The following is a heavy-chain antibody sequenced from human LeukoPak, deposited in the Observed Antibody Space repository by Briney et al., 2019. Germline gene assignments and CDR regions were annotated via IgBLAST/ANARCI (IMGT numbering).Heavy chain of an antibody. V-gene: IGHV3-23*01. CDR2: IGNNGGGI. J-gene: IGHJ4*02. D-gene: IGHD1-1*01. Sequence: GGSLRLSCAASGFTFSTYTMYWVRHPPGKRLEWVSIIGNNGGGIHYADSVKCRFTISRDNFKNALYLQMNSLRVEDTAVYYCANFAGTTSFDYWGQGTLVTVSS. CDR3: ANFAGTTSFDY. CDR1: GFTFSTYT.